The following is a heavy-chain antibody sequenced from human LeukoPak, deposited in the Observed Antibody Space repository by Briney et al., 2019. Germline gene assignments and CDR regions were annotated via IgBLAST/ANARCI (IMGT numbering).Heavy chain of an antibody. V-gene: IGHV5-51*01. J-gene: IGHJ4*02. CDR3: AIPLYCASTSCYDC. Sequence: GESLKIPCKGFGYSFTSNWIGWVRQMPGKGLEWMGIIYPRDSDTSYGPYFQGQVTMSVDKSISTAYLQWSSLKASDAAMYYCAIPLYCASTSCYDCWGQGTLVTVSS. D-gene: IGHD2-2*01. CDR2: IYPRDSDT. CDR1: GYSFTSNW.